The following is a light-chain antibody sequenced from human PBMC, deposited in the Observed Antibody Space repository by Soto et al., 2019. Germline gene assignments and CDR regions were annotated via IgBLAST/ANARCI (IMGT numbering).Light chain of an antibody. Sequence: QSALTQPASVSGSPGQSITISCTGTSSDIGVYDYVSWYQQHPGKAPKPIIYEVTNRPSGLSNRFSGSKSDNTASLTISGLQAEDEADYYCVSHISVAYRSIYVFGTGTKVTVL. CDR2: EVT. J-gene: IGLJ1*01. V-gene: IGLV2-14*01. CDR1: SSDIGVYDY. CDR3: VSHISVAYRSIYV.